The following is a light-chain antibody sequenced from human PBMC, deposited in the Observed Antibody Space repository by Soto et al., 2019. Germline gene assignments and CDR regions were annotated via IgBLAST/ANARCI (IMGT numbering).Light chain of an antibody. J-gene: IGLJ2*01. CDR3: QVWEATGDQVV. CDR2: YDS. V-gene: IGLV3-21*01. CDR1: NVGSRS. Sequence: SYELTQPPSVSVAPGATARISCGGNNVGSRSVHWYQQKPGQAPFLVIYYDSDRPSGIPERFSGSNSGNTATLIISRVESGDEADYYCQVWEATGDQVVFGGGTKLTVL.